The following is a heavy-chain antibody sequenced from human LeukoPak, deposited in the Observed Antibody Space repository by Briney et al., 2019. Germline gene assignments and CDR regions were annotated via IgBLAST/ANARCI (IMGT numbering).Heavy chain of an antibody. V-gene: IGHV1-18*01. D-gene: IGHD5-18*01. CDR2: ISAYNGNT. J-gene: IGHJ4*02. CDR1: GYTYTSYG. CDR3: AREMATAMGYYFDY. Sequence: ASVKVSCKASGYTYTSYGISWVRQAPGQGLEWMGWISAYNGNTNYAQKLQGRVTMTTGTSPSTAYMELRSLRSDDTAVYYCAREMATAMGYYFDYWGQGTLVTVSS.